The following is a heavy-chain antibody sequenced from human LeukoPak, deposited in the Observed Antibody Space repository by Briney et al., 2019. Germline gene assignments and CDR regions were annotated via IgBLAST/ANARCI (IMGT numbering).Heavy chain of an antibody. Sequence: SETLSLTCTVSGGSISSYYWSWIRRPAGKGLECIGRIYTSGSTNYNPSLKSRVTMSVDTSKNQFSLKLSSVTAADTAVYYCARDHDFWSGYLYYWGQGTLVTVSS. D-gene: IGHD3-3*01. J-gene: IGHJ4*02. CDR1: GGSISSYY. CDR3: ARDHDFWSGYLYY. V-gene: IGHV4-4*07. CDR2: IYTSGST.